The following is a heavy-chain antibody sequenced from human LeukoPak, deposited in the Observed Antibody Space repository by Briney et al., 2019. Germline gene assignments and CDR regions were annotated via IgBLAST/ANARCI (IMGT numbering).Heavy chain of an antibody. CDR2: IYYSGGT. Sequence: SETLSLTCTVSGGSISSYYWSWIRQPPGKGLELIGYIYYSGGTNYNPSLKSRVTISVDTSKKQFSLRLNSVTAADTAVYYCARRGGDSSGNFDYWGQGTLVTVSS. V-gene: IGHV4-59*08. CDR1: GGSISSYY. J-gene: IGHJ4*02. CDR3: ARRGGDSSGNFDY. D-gene: IGHD3-22*01.